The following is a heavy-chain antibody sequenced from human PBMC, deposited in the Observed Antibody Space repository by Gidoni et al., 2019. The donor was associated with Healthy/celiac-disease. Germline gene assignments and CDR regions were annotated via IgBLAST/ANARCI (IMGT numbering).Heavy chain of an antibody. J-gene: IGHJ3*02. CDR1: GFTFSNAW. V-gene: IGHV3-15*01. CDR2: IKSKTDGGTT. Sequence: EVQLVESGGGLVKPGGSLRLSCAASGFTFSNAWMTWVRQAPGKRLEWVGRIKSKTDGGTTDYAAPVKGSFTISRDDSKNTLYLQMNSLKTEDTAVYYCTTRAPWEPFDDAFDIWGQGTMVTVSS. D-gene: IGHD1-26*01. CDR3: TTRAPWEPFDDAFDI.